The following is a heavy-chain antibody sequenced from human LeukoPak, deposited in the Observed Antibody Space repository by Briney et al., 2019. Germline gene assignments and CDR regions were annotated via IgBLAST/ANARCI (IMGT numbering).Heavy chain of an antibody. CDR2: IYYSGST. J-gene: IGHJ4*02. D-gene: IGHD3-3*01. Sequence: NPPETLSLTCTVSGGSISSYYWSWIRQPPGKGLEWIGYIYYSGSTNYNPSLKSRVTISVDTSKNQFSLKLSSVTAADTAVYYCAGYDFWSGYYFDYWGQGTLVTVSS. V-gene: IGHV4-59*01. CDR1: GGSISSYY. CDR3: AGYDFWSGYYFDY.